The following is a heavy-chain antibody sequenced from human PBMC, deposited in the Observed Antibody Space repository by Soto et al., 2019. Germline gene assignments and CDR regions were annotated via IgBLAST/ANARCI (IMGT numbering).Heavy chain of an antibody. D-gene: IGHD1-1*01. CDR1: GGSISSYY. V-gene: IGHV4-59*01. J-gene: IGHJ5*02. CDR3: ARGINEGWFDP. CDR2: IYYSGST. Sequence: SETLSLTCTVSGGSISSYYWSWIRQPPGKGLEWIGYIYYSGSTNYNPSLKSRVTISVDTSKNQFSLKLSSMTAADTAVYYCARGINEGWFDPWGQGTLVTVSS.